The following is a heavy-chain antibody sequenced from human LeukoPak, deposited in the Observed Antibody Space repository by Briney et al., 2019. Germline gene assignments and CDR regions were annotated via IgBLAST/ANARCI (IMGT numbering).Heavy chain of an antibody. CDR2: IKNKANSYIT. CDR1: GFTFSDHF. CDR3: ASIRGTLGY. V-gene: IGHV3-72*01. J-gene: IGHJ4*02. D-gene: IGHD1-26*01. Sequence: GGSLRLSCATSGFTFSDHFMDWVRQAPGKGLEWVGRIKNKANSYITQYAASMEGRFTISRDDSKNSLYLQMSSLKTEDAAMYYCASIRGTLGYWGQGTVVTVSS.